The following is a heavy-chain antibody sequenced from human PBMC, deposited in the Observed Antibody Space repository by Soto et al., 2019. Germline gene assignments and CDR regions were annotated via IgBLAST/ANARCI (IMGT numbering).Heavy chain of an antibody. CDR2: ISGSGGST. Sequence: EVQLLESGGGLVQPGGSLRLSCAASGFTFSSYAMSWVRQAPGKGLEWVSAISGSGGSTYYADSVKGRFTISRDNSKNTLYLQMNSLRAEDTAVYYCARGGGVGYFDWLLFDYWGQGTLVTVSS. V-gene: IGHV3-23*01. CDR3: ARGGGVGYFDWLLFDY. D-gene: IGHD3-9*01. CDR1: GFTFSSYA. J-gene: IGHJ4*02.